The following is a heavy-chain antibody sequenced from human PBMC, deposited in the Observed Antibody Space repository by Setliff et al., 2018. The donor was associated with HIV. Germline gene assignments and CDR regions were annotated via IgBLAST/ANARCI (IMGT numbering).Heavy chain of an antibody. CDR3: AKGNSYARPHFDY. CDR2: IKSIGDGETT. CDR1: GFTFSNAW. Sequence: GGSLRLSCAASGFTFSNAWMNWVRQAPGKGLEWVGRIKSIGDGETTDYAAPVKGRFTISRDDSKNTLYLQMNSLRAEDTAVYYCAKGNSYARPHFDYWGQGTPVTVSS. J-gene: IGHJ4*02. D-gene: IGHD5-18*01. V-gene: IGHV3-15*01.